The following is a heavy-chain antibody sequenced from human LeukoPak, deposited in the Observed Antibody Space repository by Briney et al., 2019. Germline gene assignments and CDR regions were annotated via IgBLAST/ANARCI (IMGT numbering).Heavy chain of an antibody. Sequence: GGSLRLSCAASGFTFSSYAMSWVRQAPGKGLEWVSAISGSGGSTYYADSVKGRFTISRDNAKNSLYLQMNSLRAEDTAVYYCARDSYGYHYYYMDVWGKGTTVTVSS. CDR1: GFTFSSYA. CDR2: ISGSGGST. CDR3: ARDSYGYHYYYMDV. J-gene: IGHJ6*03. D-gene: IGHD5-18*01. V-gene: IGHV3-23*01.